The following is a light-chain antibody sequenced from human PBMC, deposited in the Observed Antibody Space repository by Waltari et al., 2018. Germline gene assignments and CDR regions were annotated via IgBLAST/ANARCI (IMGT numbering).Light chain of an antibody. CDR1: QSLLHNSNHQNY. J-gene: IGKJ1*01. V-gene: IGKV4-1*01. Sequence: DIVMTQSPDSLAVSLGERATINCKSRQSLLHNSNHQNYLTWYQQKPGQPPELLFYWASTRESGVPDRFSGSGSGTDFTLTISSLQAEDVAVFYCQQYYSPPWTFGQGTKVEIK. CDR3: QQYYSPPWT. CDR2: WAS.